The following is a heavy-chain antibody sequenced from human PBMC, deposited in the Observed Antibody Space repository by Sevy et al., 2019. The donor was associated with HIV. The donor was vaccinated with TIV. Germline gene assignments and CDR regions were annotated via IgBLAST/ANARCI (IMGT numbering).Heavy chain of an antibody. CDR3: AITREYYSDSSGYFDY. Sequence: ASVKVSCKISGYTLTEFSMHWVRQVPGKGLEWMGSLDPEDAKTIYAQKFQGRVTMTEDTSTDTAYMELRSLRSEDTAMYYCAITREYYSDSSGYFDYWVQGTLVTVSS. CDR1: GYTLTEFS. D-gene: IGHD3-22*01. CDR2: LDPEDAKT. J-gene: IGHJ4*02. V-gene: IGHV1-24*01.